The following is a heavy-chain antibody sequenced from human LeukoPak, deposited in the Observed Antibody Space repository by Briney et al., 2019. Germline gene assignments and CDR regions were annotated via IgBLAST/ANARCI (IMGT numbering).Heavy chain of an antibody. Sequence: ASVKVSCKASGYTFTGYYMNWVRQAPGQGLEWMGWINPNSGGTNYAQKFQGRVTMTRDTSISTAYMELSRLRSDDTAVYYCAREAYDSGNFRTDYYYMDVWGIGTTVTVSS. CDR3: AREAYDSGNFRTDYYYMDV. CDR1: GYTFTGYY. D-gene: IGHD3/OR15-3a*01. J-gene: IGHJ6*03. V-gene: IGHV1-2*02. CDR2: INPNSGGT.